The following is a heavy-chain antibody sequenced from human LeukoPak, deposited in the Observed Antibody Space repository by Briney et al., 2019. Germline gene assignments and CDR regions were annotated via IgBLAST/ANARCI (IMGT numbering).Heavy chain of an antibody. D-gene: IGHD6-13*01. CDR3: AKKPGIAAAGNWFDP. Sequence: GGSLRLSCAASGFTFSSYGMHWVRQAPGKGLEWVAFIRYDGSNKYYADSVKGRFTISRDNSKNTLYLQMNSLRDEDTAVYYCAKKPGIAAAGNWFDPWGQGTLVTVSS. CDR1: GFTFSSYG. V-gene: IGHV3-30*02. CDR2: IRYDGSNK. J-gene: IGHJ5*02.